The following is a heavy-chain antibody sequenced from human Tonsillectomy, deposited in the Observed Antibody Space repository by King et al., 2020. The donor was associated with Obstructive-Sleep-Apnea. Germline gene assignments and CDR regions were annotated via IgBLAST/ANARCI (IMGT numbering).Heavy chain of an antibody. J-gene: IGHJ4*02. CDR1: GFTFSSFV. CDR2: ISGSACST. CDR3: ARSYDFWSGPHD. V-gene: IGHV3-23*04. Sequence: VQLVESGGGLVQPGGSLRLSCAASGFTFSSFVMNWVRQAPGKGLEGVSGISGSACSTYYADSVKGRFTISRDNSKNTLYLQMNSLRAEDTALYYCARSYDFWSGPHDWGQGTLVTVSS. D-gene: IGHD3-3*01.